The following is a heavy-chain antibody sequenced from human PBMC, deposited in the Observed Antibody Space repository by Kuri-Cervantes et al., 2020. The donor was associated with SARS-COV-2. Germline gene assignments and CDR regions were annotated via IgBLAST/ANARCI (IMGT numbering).Heavy chain of an antibody. J-gene: IGHJ4*02. CDR1: GFTFSSYA. Sequence: GGSLRLSCAASGFTFSSYAMSWVRQAPGKGLEWVSAISGSGGSTYYADSVKGRFTISRDNSKNTLYLQMNSLKTEDTAVYYCTTDEVVVAAAIDYWGQGNLVTVSS. V-gene: IGHV3-23*01. CDR3: TTDEVVVAAAIDY. CDR2: ISGSGGST. D-gene: IGHD2-15*01.